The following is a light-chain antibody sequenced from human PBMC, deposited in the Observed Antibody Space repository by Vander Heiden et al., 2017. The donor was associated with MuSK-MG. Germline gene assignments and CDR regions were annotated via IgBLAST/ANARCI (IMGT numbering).Light chain of an antibody. CDR3: QQYDNRPPVT. CDR2: DAS. Sequence: IQMTQSPSSLSASVGDRVTITCQASQDISNYLNWDQQKPGKAPKLLIYDASNLETGVPSRFSGSGSGTECTCTISSLQPEDIATYYCQQYDNRPPVTFGQGTKLEIK. CDR1: QDISNY. V-gene: IGKV1-33*01. J-gene: IGKJ2*01.